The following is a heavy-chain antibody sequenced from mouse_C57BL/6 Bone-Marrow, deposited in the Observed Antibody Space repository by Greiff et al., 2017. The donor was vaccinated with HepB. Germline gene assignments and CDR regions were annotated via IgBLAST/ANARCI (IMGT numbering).Heavy chain of an antibody. Sequence: VQLQQSGPELVKPGASVKISCKASGYTFTDYYMNWVKQSHGKSLEWIGDINPNNGGTSYNQKFKGKATLTVDKSSSTAYMELRSLTSEDSAVYYCARPIYYGLFDYWGQGTTLTVSS. J-gene: IGHJ2*01. CDR3: ARPIYYGLFDY. V-gene: IGHV1-26*01. CDR1: GYTFTDYY. CDR2: INPNNGGT. D-gene: IGHD2-1*01.